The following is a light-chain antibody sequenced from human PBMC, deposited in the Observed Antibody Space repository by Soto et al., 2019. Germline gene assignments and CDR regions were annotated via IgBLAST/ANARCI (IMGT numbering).Light chain of an antibody. CDR2: GAS. Sequence: IQMTQSPSSLCASVGDRVTISCRASQGIGNALGWYQQKPGKPPKVLIYGASNLQSGVPSRFSGSGSGTEFTLTISSLQPDDFATYYCQHYNSYSEAFGQGTKVDIK. CDR1: QGIGNA. J-gene: IGKJ1*01. CDR3: QHYNSYSEA. V-gene: IGKV1-17*01.